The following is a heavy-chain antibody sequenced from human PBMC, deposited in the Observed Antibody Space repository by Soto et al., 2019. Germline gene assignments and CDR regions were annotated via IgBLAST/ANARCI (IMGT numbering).Heavy chain of an antibody. CDR1: GGSISSVYYY. CDR2: IYYSGNT. V-gene: IGHV4-30-4*01. Sequence: SETLTLTCSVSGGSISSVYYYWRWIGQPPGKGLEWIGNIYYSGNTYDNPSLKSRLIISIDTSKNQFSLKVGSLTAADTAVYYWARSRTSGMDVWGQGTXVTVSS. J-gene: IGHJ6*01. CDR3: ARSRTSGMDV.